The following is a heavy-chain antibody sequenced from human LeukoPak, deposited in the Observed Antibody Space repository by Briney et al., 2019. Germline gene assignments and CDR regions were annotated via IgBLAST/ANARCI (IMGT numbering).Heavy chain of an antibody. Sequence: GASVKVSCKASGYTFTSYGISWVRQAPGQGLEWMGWISAYNGNTNYAQKLQGRVTMTTDTSTSTAYMELGSPRSDDTAVYYCARAWSGIVGATGPFDIWGQGTMVAVSS. V-gene: IGHV1-18*01. CDR1: GYTFTSYG. CDR2: ISAYNGNT. D-gene: IGHD1-26*01. J-gene: IGHJ3*02. CDR3: ARAWSGIVGATGPFDI.